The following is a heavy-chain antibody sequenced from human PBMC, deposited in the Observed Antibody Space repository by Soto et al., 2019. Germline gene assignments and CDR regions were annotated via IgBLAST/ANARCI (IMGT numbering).Heavy chain of an antibody. J-gene: IGHJ6*03. CDR2: ISGSGGST. D-gene: IGHD3-3*01. CDR1: GFTFSSYA. V-gene: IGHV3-23*01. CDR3: AKGGMIFGVVIIYYYMDV. Sequence: EVQLLESGGGLVQPGGSLRLSCAASGFTFSSYAMSWVRQAPGKGLEWVSAISGSGGSTYYADSVKGRFTISRDNSKNTLYLQMNSLRAEDTAVYYCAKGGMIFGVVIIYYYMDVWGKGTTVTVSS.